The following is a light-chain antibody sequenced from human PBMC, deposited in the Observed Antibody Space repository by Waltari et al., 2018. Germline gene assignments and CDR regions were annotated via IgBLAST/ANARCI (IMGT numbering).Light chain of an antibody. CDR2: GVT. CDR3: SSYTSSSTRV. J-gene: IGLJ2*01. CDR1: SSDVGGYNY. Sequence: QSALTQPASVSGSPGQSITISCSGTSSDVGGYNYVSWYQHHPGKAPKPMLYGVTYRPSGVSDRFSGSKSGNTASLTISGLQAEDEADYYCSSYTSSSTRVFGGGTKVTVL. V-gene: IGLV2-14*01.